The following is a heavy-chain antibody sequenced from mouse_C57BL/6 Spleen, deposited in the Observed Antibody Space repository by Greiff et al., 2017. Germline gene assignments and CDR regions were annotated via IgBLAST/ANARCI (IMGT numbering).Heavy chain of an antibody. D-gene: IGHD1-1*01. CDR2: INYDGSST. CDR1: GFTFSDYY. CDR3: ARDRRYGSSSWYFDV. V-gene: IGHV5-16*01. Sequence: EVQRVESEGGLVQPGSSMKLSCTASGFTFSDYYMAWVRQVPEKGLEWVANINYDGSSTYYLDSLKSRFIISRDNAKNILYLQMSSLKSEDTATYYCARDRRYGSSSWYFDVWGTGTTVTVSS. J-gene: IGHJ1*03.